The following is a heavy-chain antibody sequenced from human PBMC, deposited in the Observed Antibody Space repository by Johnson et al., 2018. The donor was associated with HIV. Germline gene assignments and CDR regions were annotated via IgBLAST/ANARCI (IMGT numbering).Heavy chain of an antibody. D-gene: IGHD3-22*01. V-gene: IGHV3-11*04. CDR3: ARGRDSSGFNDAFDI. CDR1: GFTFSDYY. J-gene: IGHJ3*02. Sequence: QMLLVESGGGLVKPGGSLRLSCAASGFTFSDYYMGWIRQTPGKGLEWVSYISSSGGTIYYADSVKGRFTISRDNAKNSLYLQMNSLRAGDTAVYYCARGRDSSGFNDAFDIWGQGTMVTVSS. CDR2: ISSSGGTI.